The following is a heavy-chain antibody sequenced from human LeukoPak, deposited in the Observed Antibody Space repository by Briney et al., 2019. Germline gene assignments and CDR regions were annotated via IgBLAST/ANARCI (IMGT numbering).Heavy chain of an antibody. CDR2: IYYSGNT. J-gene: IGHJ4*02. CDR3: AGGGFRYFDY. CDR1: GGSLNSSSYF. V-gene: IGHV4-39*07. Sequence: SEALSLPCPVSGGSLNSSSYFLAWVRPPPGKGLEWIGSIYYSGNTYYNPSLKSRVTISVDTSKNQFSLKLSSVTAADTAVYYCAGGGFRYFDYWGQGTLVTVSS. D-gene: IGHD2/OR15-2a*01.